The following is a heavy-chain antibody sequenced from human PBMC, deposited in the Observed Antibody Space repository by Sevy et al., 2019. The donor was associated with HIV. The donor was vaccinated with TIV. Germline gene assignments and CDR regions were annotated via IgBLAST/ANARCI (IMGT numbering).Heavy chain of an antibody. CDR3: ARAPNWEVATMASLDAFDF. CDR2: ISYDGSNK. CDR1: GFTFSSYA. D-gene: IGHD5-12*01. V-gene: IGHV3-30-3*01. J-gene: IGHJ3*01. Sequence: GGSLRLSCAASGFTFSSYAMHWVRQAPGKGLEWVAVISYDGSNKYYAESVKGRFTISRDNAKNSLFLQTNGRRDEATAVYYCARAPNWEVATMASLDAFDFWGYGKMVTVSS.